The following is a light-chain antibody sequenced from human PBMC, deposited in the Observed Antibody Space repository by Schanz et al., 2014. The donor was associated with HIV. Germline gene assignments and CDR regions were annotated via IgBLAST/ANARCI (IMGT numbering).Light chain of an antibody. J-gene: IGLJ2*01. CDR1: SSDIGDYDF. CDR3: ASYTSRGTVI. Sequence: QSALTQPASVSGSPGQSITISCTGTSSDIGDYDFVSWYQQYPGKAPKVMIYDVTIRPSGASVRFSGSKSGNTASLTISGLQAEDEADYFCASYTSRGTVIFGGGTKLTVL. V-gene: IGLV2-14*03. CDR2: DVT.